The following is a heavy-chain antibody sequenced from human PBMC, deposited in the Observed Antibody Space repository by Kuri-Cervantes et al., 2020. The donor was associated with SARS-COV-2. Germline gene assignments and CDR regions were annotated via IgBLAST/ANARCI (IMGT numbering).Heavy chain of an antibody. V-gene: IGHV3-74*01. CDR2: INPDGSYT. CDR1: GFTFSGHW. J-gene: IGHJ4*02. CDR3: VRDGDHWNFDY. Sequence: GGSLKISCAASGFTFSGHWIHWVRQAPGKGLVWVSRINPDGSYTNNADSVKGRFTLSRDNAKNMLFLQMNSLRAEDTAVYYCVRDGDHWNFDYWGQGTLVTVSS. D-gene: IGHD1-1*01.